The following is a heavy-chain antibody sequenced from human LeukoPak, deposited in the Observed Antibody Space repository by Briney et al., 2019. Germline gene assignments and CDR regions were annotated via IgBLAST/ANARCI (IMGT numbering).Heavy chain of an antibody. CDR2: ISDNA. D-gene: IGHD3-22*01. CDR1: GFTLSSYA. CDR3: VKAIRPFNSGNYYSCLDY. J-gene: IGHJ4*02. Sequence: GGSLRLSCAASGFTLSSYAMSWVRQTPGKGLEWVSTISDNAYYADSVKGRFTISRDNSKNTLHLQMNGLRAEDTALYYCVKAIRPFNSGNYYSCLDYWGQGSLVTVSS. V-gene: IGHV3-23*01.